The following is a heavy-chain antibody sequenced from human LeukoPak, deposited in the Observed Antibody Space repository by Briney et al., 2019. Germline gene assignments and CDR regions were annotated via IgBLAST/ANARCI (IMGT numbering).Heavy chain of an antibody. CDR3: ARVLRYCSGGNCYSGGLGYMDV. J-gene: IGHJ6*03. CDR2: ISSSSSYI. Sequence: GGSLRLSCAASGFTFSTYSMNWVRQAPGKGLEWVSSISSSSSYIYYADSVKGRFTISRDNAKNSLYLQMNSLRAEDTAVYYCARVLRYCSGGNCYSGGLGYMDVWGKGTTVTISS. CDR1: GFTFSTYS. D-gene: IGHD2-15*01. V-gene: IGHV3-21*04.